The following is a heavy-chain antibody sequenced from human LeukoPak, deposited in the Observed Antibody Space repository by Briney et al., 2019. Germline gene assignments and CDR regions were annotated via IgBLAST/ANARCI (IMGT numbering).Heavy chain of an antibody. Sequence: GESLKISCNGSGYRFTNYWIGWVRQMPGKGLEWMGIIYPGDADTRYSPSFQGQVTISADKPISTAYLQWSSLKASDTAMYYCARTGSTYYYHMDVWGKGTTVTVSS. V-gene: IGHV5-51*04. CDR1: GYRFTNYW. CDR2: IYPGDADT. J-gene: IGHJ6*03. D-gene: IGHD3-10*01. CDR3: ARTGSTYYYHMDV.